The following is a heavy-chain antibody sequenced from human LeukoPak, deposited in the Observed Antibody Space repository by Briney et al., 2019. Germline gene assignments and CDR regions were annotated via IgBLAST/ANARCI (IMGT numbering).Heavy chain of an antibody. CDR2: ISSSGDTM. V-gene: IGHV3-11*04. J-gene: IGHJ4*02. CDR3: AGDPYGSGRY. D-gene: IGHD3-10*01. Sequence: PGGSLRLSCAASGFSFSDYYMSWIRQAPGKGLEWVSYISSSGDTMFYPDSVKGRFTISRDNAKNTLYLQMDSLRAEDTAVYYCAGDPYGSGRYWGQGTRVTVSS. CDR1: GFSFSDYY.